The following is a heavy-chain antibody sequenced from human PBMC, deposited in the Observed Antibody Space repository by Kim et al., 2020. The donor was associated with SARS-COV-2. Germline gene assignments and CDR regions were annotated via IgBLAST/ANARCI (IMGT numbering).Heavy chain of an antibody. CDR2: IYPGDSDT. D-gene: IGHD6-13*01. CDR3: ARLSTFIAAAGTYYYYYGMDV. CDR1: GYSFTSYW. J-gene: IGHJ6*02. V-gene: IGHV5-51*01. Sequence: GESLKISCKGSGYSFTSYWIGWVRQMPGKGLEWMGIIYPGDSDTRYSPSFQGQVTISADKSISTAYLQWSSLKASDTAMYYCARLSTFIAAAGTYYYYYGMDVWGQGPTVTASS.